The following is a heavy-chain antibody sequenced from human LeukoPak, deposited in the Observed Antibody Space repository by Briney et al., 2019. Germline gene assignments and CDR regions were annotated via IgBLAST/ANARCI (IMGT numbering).Heavy chain of an antibody. Sequence: RGSLRLSCAASGFTFTNYWMHWVRQAPGKGLVWVSLISGTGGSTYYADSVKGRFTISRDNSKNTLYLQMNSLRAEDTAVYYCAKDYEPLVGVHRWGDWFDPWGQGTLVTVSS. CDR2: ISGTGGST. V-gene: IGHV3-23*01. D-gene: IGHD1-26*01. J-gene: IGHJ5*02. CDR3: AKDYEPLVGVHRWGDWFDP. CDR1: GFTFTNYW.